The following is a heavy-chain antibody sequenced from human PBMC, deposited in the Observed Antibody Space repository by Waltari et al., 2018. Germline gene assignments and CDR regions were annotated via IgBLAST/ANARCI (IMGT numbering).Heavy chain of an antibody. CDR3: ASHLEDFYYYMDV. Sequence: EVQLVESGGGLVKPGGSLRRSCVAPGCSFNAYTMNWVRHTPEKGLEWVSSIGSSSTYTYYADSVKGRFTISRDNAANSLHLEMNALRPEDTAVYYCASHLEDFYYYMDVWGKGTTVTVSS. CDR2: IGSSSTYT. J-gene: IGHJ6*03. V-gene: IGHV3-21*06. CDR1: GCSFNAYT.